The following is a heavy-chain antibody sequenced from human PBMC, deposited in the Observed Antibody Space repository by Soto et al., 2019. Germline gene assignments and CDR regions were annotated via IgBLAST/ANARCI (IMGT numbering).Heavy chain of an antibody. Sequence: EVQLVESGGGLVQPGGSLRLSCAASGFSGSSNYMSWVRQAPGKGLEWVSIIYSADSTYYADSVKVRFTISRDNSKNTLYLQMNSLRAEDTAVYYCAARTFGPTNCYSPVTDAFDIWGQGTVVTVSS. CDR1: GFSGSSNY. D-gene: IGHD2-21*02. CDR3: AARTFGPTNCYSPVTDAFDI. CDR2: IYSADST. V-gene: IGHV3-66*01. J-gene: IGHJ3*02.